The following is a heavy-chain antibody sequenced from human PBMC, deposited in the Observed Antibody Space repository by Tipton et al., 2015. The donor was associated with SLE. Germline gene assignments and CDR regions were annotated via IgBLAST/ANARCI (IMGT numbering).Heavy chain of an antibody. Sequence: TLSLTCAVYGGSFSGYYWSWIRQPPGKGLEWIGEINHSGSTYYNPSLKSRVTISVDTSKNQLSLKLSSVTAADTAVYYCARYVGFYWYFDLWGRGTLVTVSS. D-gene: IGHD2-15*01. CDR3: ARYVGFYWYFDL. J-gene: IGHJ2*01. CDR2: INHSGST. CDR1: GGSFSGYY. V-gene: IGHV4-34*09.